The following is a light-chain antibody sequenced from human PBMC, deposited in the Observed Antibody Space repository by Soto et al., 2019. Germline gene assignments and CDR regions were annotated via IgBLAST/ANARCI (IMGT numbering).Light chain of an antibody. V-gene: IGLV2-8*01. CDR3: SSYVGSNNFYV. Sequence: QSVLTQPPSASGSPGQSVAISCTGTSSDVGGYNYVSWYQQHPGKAPKLMIYEVSKRPSGVPDRFSGSKSGNTASLTVSRLQAEDEADYYCSSYVGSNNFYVFGTGTKATLL. CDR1: SSDVGGYNY. CDR2: EVS. J-gene: IGLJ1*01.